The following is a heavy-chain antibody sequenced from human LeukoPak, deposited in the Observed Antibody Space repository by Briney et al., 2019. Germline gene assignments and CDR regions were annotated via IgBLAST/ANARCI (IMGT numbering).Heavy chain of an antibody. Sequence: SETLSLTCTVSGGSISSYYWSWIRQPPGKGLEWIGYIYYSGSTNYNPSLKSRVTISVDTSKNQFSLKLSSVTAADTAVYYCAREGATEYCSSTRCYGDWYFDLWGRGTLVTVSS. CDR2: IYYSGST. D-gene: IGHD2-2*01. CDR3: AREGATEYCSSTRCYGDWYFDL. J-gene: IGHJ2*01. CDR1: GGSISSYY. V-gene: IGHV4-59*01.